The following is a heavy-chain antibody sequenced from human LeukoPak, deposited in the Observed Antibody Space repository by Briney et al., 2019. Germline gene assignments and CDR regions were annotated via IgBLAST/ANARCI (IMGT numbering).Heavy chain of an antibody. CDR3: ARHGLQRFDY. D-gene: IGHD2-2*01. J-gene: IGHJ4*02. CDR1: GGYVTDPGYY. Sequence: SETLSLTCTVSGGYVTDPGYYWGWVRQPPGKELEWIASVHSSGNTYYKSSLKSRVTIPLDTSHKQISLSLTSVAASDTAVYFCARHGLQRFDYWGQGTLVPVSS. V-gene: IGHV4-39*01. CDR2: VHSSGNT.